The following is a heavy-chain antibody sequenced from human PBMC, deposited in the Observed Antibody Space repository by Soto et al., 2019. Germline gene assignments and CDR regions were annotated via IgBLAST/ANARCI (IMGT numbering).Heavy chain of an antibody. CDR2: ISSTSTYI. D-gene: IGHD1-26*01. CDR1: GFTFSDNS. CDR3: ARQRGGREGDY. V-gene: IGHV3-21*01. J-gene: IGHJ4*02. Sequence: EVQLVESGGGLVKPGGSLRLSCAASGFTFSDNSMKWVRQAPGRGLEWVSSISSTSTYIFYADSVKGRFTSSRDNAKNSLYLQMNSLRAEDTAIYYCARQRGGREGDYWGQGTLVIVSS.